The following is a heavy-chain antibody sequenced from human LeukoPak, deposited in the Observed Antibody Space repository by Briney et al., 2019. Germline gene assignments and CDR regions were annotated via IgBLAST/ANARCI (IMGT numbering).Heavy chain of an antibody. CDR3: ARDNEHYDFWSGYYNPGSDYYYMDV. CDR2: IKQDGSEK. Sequence: GGSLRLPCAASGFTFSSYWMSWVRQAPGKGLEWVANIKQDGSEKYYVDSVKGRFTISRDNAKNSLYLQMNSLGAEDTAVYYCARDNEHYDFWSGYYNPGSDYYYMDVWGKGTTVTVSS. D-gene: IGHD3-3*01. J-gene: IGHJ6*03. CDR1: GFTFSSYW. V-gene: IGHV3-7*01.